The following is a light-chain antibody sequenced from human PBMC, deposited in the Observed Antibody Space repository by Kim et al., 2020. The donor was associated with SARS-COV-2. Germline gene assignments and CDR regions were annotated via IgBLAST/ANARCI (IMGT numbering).Light chain of an antibody. Sequence: SSELTQDPAVSVALGQTVSFTCQGDSLRTYYAGWYQQKSGQAPVLVIYGKNNRPSGIPDRFSGSSSGDTASLTITGAQAEDEADYYCNSRDSSGNLYVFGTGTKVTVL. CDR1: SLRTYY. J-gene: IGLJ1*01. CDR2: GKN. CDR3: NSRDSSGNLYV. V-gene: IGLV3-19*01.